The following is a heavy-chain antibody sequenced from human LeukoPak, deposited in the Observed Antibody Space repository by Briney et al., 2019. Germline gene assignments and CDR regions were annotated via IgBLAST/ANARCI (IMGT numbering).Heavy chain of an antibody. CDR2: INHSGSI. CDR1: GGSFSGYY. V-gene: IGHV4-34*01. D-gene: IGHD4-17*01. Sequence: SETLSLTCAVYGGSFSGYYWSWIRQPPGKGLEWIGEINHSGSINYNPSLKSRVTISVDTSKNQFSLKLSSVTAADTAVYYCAREGGYGDYPFDYWGQGTLVTVSS. J-gene: IGHJ4*02. CDR3: AREGGYGDYPFDY.